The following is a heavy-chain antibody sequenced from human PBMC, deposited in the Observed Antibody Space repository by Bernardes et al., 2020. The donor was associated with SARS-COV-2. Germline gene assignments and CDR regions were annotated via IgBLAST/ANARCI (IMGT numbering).Heavy chain of an antibody. D-gene: IGHD2-8*01. CDR1: GGSMNYYY. Sequence: SETLSLTCSVSGGSMNYYYWSWIRQPPGKGLEWIGYIYYSGSASYSPSLKSRVSMSIDTSKYQFSLKVRSVTAADSAVYYCARHGRTCTNGVCQTYYYYALDVWGQGTTVTVSS. CDR3: ARHGRTCTNGVCQTYYYYALDV. CDR2: IYYSGSA. J-gene: IGHJ6*02. V-gene: IGHV4-59*08.